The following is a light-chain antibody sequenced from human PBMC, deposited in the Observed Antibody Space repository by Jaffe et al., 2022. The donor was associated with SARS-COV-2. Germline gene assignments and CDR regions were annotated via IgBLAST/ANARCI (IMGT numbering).Light chain of an antibody. CDR1: QSLVHSNGNTY. V-gene: IGKV2-30*02. J-gene: IGKJ2*01. Sequence: DVVMSQSPLSLPVTFGQPASISCRSGQSLVHSNGNTYLSWYQQRPGQSPRRLIYKVSNRDSGVPDRFSGSGSGTEFTLKISRVEADDVGTYYCMQSTHWFPTFGQGTKLEIK. CDR3: MQSTHWFPT. CDR2: KVS.